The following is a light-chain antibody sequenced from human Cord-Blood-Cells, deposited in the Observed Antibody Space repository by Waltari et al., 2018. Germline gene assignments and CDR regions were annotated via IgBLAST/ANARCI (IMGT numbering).Light chain of an antibody. J-gene: IGLJ2*01. V-gene: IGLV4-69*01. CDR1: SGHSSYA. CDR2: LNSDGSH. CDR3: QTWGTGIHVV. Sequence: QLVLTQSPSASVSLGASVKLTCTLSSGHSSYAIASQHPQPEKGPRYLMKLNSDGSHSKGDGIPDRFSGSSSGAERYLTISSLQSEDEADYYCQTWGTGIHVVFGGGTKLTVL.